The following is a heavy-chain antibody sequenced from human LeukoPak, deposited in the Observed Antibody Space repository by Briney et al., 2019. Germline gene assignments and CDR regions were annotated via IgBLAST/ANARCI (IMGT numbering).Heavy chain of an antibody. CDR2: INPSGGST. J-gene: IGHJ6*02. D-gene: IGHD3-10*01. CDR1: RYTFTSYY. CDR3: ARAPNVLLWFGESRPYYYGMDV. Sequence: ASVKVSCKASRYTFTSYYMHWVRQAPGQGLEWMGIINPSGGSTSYAQKFQGRVTMTRDTSTSTVYMELSSLRSEDTAVYYCARAPNVLLWFGESRPYYYGMDVWGQGTTVTVSS. V-gene: IGHV1-46*01.